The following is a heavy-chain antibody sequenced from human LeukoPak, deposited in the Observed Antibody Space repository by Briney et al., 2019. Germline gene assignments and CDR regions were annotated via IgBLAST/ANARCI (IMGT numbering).Heavy chain of an antibody. Sequence: GGSLRLSCAASGFTFSSYSRNWVRQAPGKGLEWVSVIYSGGSTYYADSVKGRFTISRDNSKNTLYLQMNSLRAEDTAVYYCARGPTYYYDSSGYTGFDYWGQGTLVTVSS. D-gene: IGHD3-22*01. J-gene: IGHJ4*02. CDR1: GFTFSSYS. CDR2: IYSGGST. V-gene: IGHV3-53*01. CDR3: ARGPTYYYDSSGYTGFDY.